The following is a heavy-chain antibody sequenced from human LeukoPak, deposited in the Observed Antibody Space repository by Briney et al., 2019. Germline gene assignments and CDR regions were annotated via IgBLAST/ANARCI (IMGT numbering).Heavy chain of an antibody. CDR1: GGTFSSYA. D-gene: IGHD6-13*01. J-gene: IGHJ3*02. CDR2: ITPIFGTA. CDR3: ARPKLADDAFDI. V-gene: IGHV1-69*05. Sequence: GASVKVSCKASGGTFSSYAISWVRQAPGQGLEWMGGITPIFGTANYAQKFQGRVTITTDESTSTAYMELSSLRSEDTAVYYCARPKLADDAFDIWGQGTMVTVSS.